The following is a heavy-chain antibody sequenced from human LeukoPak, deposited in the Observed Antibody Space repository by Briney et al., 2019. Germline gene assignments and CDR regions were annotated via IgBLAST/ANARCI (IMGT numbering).Heavy chain of an antibody. CDR2: INPSGGST. D-gene: IGHD1-26*01. CDR1: GYTFTSYY. Sequence: GASVKVSCKASGYTFTSYYMHWVRQAPGQGLEWMGIINPSGGSTSYAQKFQGRVTMTRDTSTSTVYMELSSLRSEDTAVYYCARDGQRSGSHDLFDYWGQGTLVTVSS. V-gene: IGHV1-46*01. J-gene: IGHJ4*02. CDR3: ARDGQRSGSHDLFDY.